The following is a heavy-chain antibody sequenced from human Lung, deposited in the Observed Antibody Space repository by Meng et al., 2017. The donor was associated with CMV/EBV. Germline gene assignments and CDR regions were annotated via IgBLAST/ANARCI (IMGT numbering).Heavy chain of an antibody. CDR3: ARIPVAGSWHFDL. D-gene: IGHD6-13*01. V-gene: IGHV3-21*01. CDR2: ISSSSSYI. CDR1: EFSFRTYV. J-gene: IGHJ2*01. Sequence: CAASEFSFRTYVMPWVRQVPGKGLEWVSSISSSSSYIYYADSVKGRFAISRDNAKNSLFLLMDSLRAEDTAVYYCARIPVAGSWHFDLWGRGTLVTVSS.